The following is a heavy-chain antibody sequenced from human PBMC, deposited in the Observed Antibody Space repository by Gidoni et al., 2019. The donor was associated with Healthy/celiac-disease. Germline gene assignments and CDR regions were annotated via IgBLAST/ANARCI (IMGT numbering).Heavy chain of an antibody. J-gene: IGHJ6*02. Sequence: EVQLVESGGGLVQPGGSLRLSCAASGFTFSSYWMSWVRQAPGKGLEWVANIKQDGSEKYYVDSVKGRFTISRDNAKNSLYLQMNSLRAEDTAVYYCARAIFGVVYGMDVWGQGTTVTVSS. CDR3: ARAIFGVVYGMDV. V-gene: IGHV3-7*01. CDR2: IKQDGSEK. CDR1: GFTFSSYW. D-gene: IGHD3-3*01.